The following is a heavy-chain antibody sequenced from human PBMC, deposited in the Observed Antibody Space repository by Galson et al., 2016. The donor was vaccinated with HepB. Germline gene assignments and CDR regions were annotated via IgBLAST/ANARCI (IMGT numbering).Heavy chain of an antibody. J-gene: IGHJ4*02. CDR3: ARDRSIVGVVVGDYYFDS. V-gene: IGHV3-21*01. D-gene: IGHD3-3*01. Sequence: SLRLSCAASGFTFSSYSMNWLRQAPGKGLEWVSSIISSGTYFYYADSVQGRFTISRDNAKNSLYLQMNNLTAEDTAVYYFARDRSIVGVVVGDYYFDSWGQGTLVSVSS. CDR2: IISSGTYF. CDR1: GFTFSSYS.